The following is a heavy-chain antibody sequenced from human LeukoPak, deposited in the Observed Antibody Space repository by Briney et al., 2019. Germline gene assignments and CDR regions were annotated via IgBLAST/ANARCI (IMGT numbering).Heavy chain of an antibody. CDR2: INPNSGGT. Sequence: ASVKVSCKASGYTFTGYYMHWVRQAPGQGLEWMGWINPNSGGTNYAQKFQGRVTMTTDTSTSTAYMELRSLRSDDTAVYYCARVRGVIIVSGYNWFDPWGQGTLVTVSS. CDR1: GYTFTGYY. CDR3: ARVRGVIIVSGYNWFDP. J-gene: IGHJ5*02. V-gene: IGHV1-2*02. D-gene: IGHD3-10*01.